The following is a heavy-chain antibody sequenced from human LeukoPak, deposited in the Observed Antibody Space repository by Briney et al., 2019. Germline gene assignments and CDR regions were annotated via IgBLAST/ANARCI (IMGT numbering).Heavy chain of an antibody. D-gene: IGHD2-2*03. Sequence: GGSLRLSCAASGFTFSNYWMSWVRQAPGRGLEGVSSISSSGDYKFYAPSLEGRFTISRDKARNSVFLQMTSLRAEDTDVYYCVRVNGYCSSTSCLGGFDSWGQGTLVTVSS. CDR2: ISSSGDYK. V-gene: IGHV3-21*06. CDR3: VRVNGYCSSTSCLGGFDS. CDR1: GFTFSNYW. J-gene: IGHJ4*02.